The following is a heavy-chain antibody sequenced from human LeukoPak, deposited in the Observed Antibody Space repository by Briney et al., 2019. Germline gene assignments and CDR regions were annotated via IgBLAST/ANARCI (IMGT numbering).Heavy chain of an antibody. Sequence: GESLKISCKGSGYSFTSYWIGWVRQMPGKDLEWMGIIYPGDSDTRYSPSFQGQVTISADKSISTAYLQWSSLKASDTAMYYCARHVQSYYYGSSGYSPDAFDIWGQGTMVTVSS. J-gene: IGHJ3*02. CDR2: IYPGDSDT. D-gene: IGHD3-22*01. CDR3: ARHVQSYYYGSSGYSPDAFDI. V-gene: IGHV5-51*01. CDR1: GYSFTSYW.